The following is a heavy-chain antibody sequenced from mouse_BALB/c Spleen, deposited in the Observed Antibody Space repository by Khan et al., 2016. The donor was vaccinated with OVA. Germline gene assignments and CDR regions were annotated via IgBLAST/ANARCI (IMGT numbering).Heavy chain of an antibody. CDR1: GYTFTDFT. CDR3: TRGGGGNRFAY. CDR2: ISTSYGDA. V-gene: IGHV1S137*01. Sequence: QMQLEESGAELVRPGVSVKISCKGSGYTFTDFTMHWVKQSHALSLEWIGVISTSYGDATYNQKFKDKATMTVDKSSSTAYMELARLTSEDSAIXYCTRGGGGNRFAYWGQGTLVTVSA. J-gene: IGHJ3*01.